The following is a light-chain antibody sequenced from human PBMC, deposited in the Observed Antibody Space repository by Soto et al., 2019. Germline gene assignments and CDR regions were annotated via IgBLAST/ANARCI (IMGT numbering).Light chain of an antibody. J-gene: IGKJ3*01. CDR2: DAS. CDR3: QQYNRWPLA. CDR1: QSVSSY. V-gene: IGKV3-11*01. Sequence: DIVLTQSPANVSLCLGKRGNSACWASQSVSSYLAWYQQKPGQAPRLLIYDASSRSNGIPARFSGSGSGTDFTLTISSLEPEDFAAYFSQQYNRWPLAFGPGTKVDIK.